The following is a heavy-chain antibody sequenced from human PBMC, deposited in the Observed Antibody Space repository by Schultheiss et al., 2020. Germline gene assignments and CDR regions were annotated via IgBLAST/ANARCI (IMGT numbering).Heavy chain of an antibody. CDR3: ASLAYCGGDCYVAFDI. D-gene: IGHD2-21*02. J-gene: IGHJ3*02. V-gene: IGHV4-38-2*02. CDR1: GYSISSGYY. Sequence: SETLSLTCTVSGYSISSGYYWGWIRQPPGKGLEWIGSIYYSGSTYYNPSLKSRVTISVDTSKNQFSLKLSSVTAADTAVYYCASLAYCGGDCYVAFDIWGQGTMVTVSS. CDR2: IYYSGST.